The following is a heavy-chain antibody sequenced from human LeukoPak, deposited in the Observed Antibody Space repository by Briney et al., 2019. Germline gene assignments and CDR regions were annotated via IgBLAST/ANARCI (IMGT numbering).Heavy chain of an antibody. J-gene: IGHJ4*02. Sequence: SETLSLTCTVYGGSFGNYCWTWIRQPPGKGLEWIGEINHRGSTNYNPSLKSRVTVSVDTSKDQLSLKVSSVTAADTAVYYCARDYYASGSYPFDYWGQGTLVSVSS. CDR2: INHRGST. V-gene: IGHV4-34*01. CDR1: GGSFGNYC. CDR3: ARDYYASGSYPFDY. D-gene: IGHD3-10*01.